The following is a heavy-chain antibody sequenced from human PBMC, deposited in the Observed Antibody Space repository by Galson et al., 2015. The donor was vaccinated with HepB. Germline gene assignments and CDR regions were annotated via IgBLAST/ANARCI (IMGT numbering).Heavy chain of an antibody. CDR3: AREVEHGLWFGESRDY. CDR2: ISYDGSNK. J-gene: IGHJ4*02. V-gene: IGHV3-30*04. D-gene: IGHD3-10*01. Sequence: SLRLSCAASGFTFSSYAMHWVRQAPGKGLEWVAVISYDGSNKYYADSVKGRFTISRDNSKNTLYLQMNSLRAEDTAVYYCAREVEHGLWFGESRDYWGQGTLVTVSS. CDR1: GFTFSSYA.